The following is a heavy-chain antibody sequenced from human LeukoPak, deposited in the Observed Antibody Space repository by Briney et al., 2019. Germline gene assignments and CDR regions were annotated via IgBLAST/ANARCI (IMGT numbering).Heavy chain of an antibody. V-gene: IGHV3-21*01. CDR2: ISSSSSYI. CDR1: GFTFSSYS. D-gene: IGHD2-15*01. CDR3: ARDSTYCSGGSCYVY. J-gene: IGHJ4*02. Sequence: GGSLRLSCAASGFTFSSYSMNWVRQAPGKGLEWVSSISSSSSYIYYAGSVKGRFTISRDNAKNSLYLQMNSLRAEDTAVYYCARDSTYCSGGSCYVYWGQGTLVTVSS.